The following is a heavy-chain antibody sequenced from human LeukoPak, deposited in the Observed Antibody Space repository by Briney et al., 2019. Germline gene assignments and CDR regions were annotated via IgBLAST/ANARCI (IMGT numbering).Heavy chain of an antibody. Sequence: ASVKVSRKASGYTFTGYYMHWVRQAPGQGLEWMGWINPNSGGTNYAQKFQGRVTMTRDTSISTAYMELSRLRSDDTAVYYCASLRGGFGELLVDIWGQGTMVTVSS. CDR1: GYTFTGYY. J-gene: IGHJ3*02. D-gene: IGHD3-10*01. CDR2: INPNSGGT. V-gene: IGHV1-2*02. CDR3: ASLRGGFGELLVDI.